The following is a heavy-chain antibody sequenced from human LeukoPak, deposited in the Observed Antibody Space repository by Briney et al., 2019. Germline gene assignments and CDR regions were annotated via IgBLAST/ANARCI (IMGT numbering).Heavy chain of an antibody. J-gene: IGHJ3*02. V-gene: IGHV3-21*04. CDR3: AGALFHFDSSGYDMDGYDI. CDR2: ISSSSSYI. Sequence: GGSLRLSCAASGFTFSSYSMNWVRQAPGKGLEWVSSISSSSSYIYYADSVKGRFTIPRDNAKNSLYLQMNSLRAEDTAVYYCAGALFHFDSSGYDMDGYDIWGQGTMVTVSS. D-gene: IGHD3-22*01. CDR1: GFTFSSYS.